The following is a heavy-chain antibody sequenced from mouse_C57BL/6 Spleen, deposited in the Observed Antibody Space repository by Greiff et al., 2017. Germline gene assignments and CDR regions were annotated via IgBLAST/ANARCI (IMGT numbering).Heavy chain of an antibody. V-gene: IGHV1-74*01. CDR2: IHPSDSDT. Sequence: QVQLQQPGAELVKPGASVKVSCNASGYTFTSYWMHWVKQRPGQGLEWIGRIHPSDSDTNYNQKFKGKATLTVDKSSSTAYMKLSSVTSEDSAVYYCAIGGYYFDYWGQGTTLTVSS. J-gene: IGHJ2*01. CDR1: GYTFTSYW. CDR3: AIGGYYFDY.